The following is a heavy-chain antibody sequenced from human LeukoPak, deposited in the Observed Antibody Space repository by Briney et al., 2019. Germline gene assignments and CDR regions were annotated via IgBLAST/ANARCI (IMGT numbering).Heavy chain of an antibody. CDR2: ISSGSSYM. CDR1: GFTFSSYT. D-gene: IGHD3-22*01. V-gene: IGHV3-21*01. CDR3: ARDRTPYDSSGYSLDY. Sequence: GGSLRLSYEASGFTFSSYTIHWVRQAPGKGLEWVSTISSGSSYMYYADSVKGRFTISRDNAKNSLYLQVNSLRAEDTAVYYCARDRTPYDSSGYSLDYWGQGTLVTVSS. J-gene: IGHJ4*02.